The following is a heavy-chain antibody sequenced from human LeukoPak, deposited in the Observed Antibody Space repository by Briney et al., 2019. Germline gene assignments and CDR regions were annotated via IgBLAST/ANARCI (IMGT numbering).Heavy chain of an antibody. CDR3: ARDPKKYSNGLDY. Sequence: GGSLRLSCAATGFTFSSYWMSWIRQAPGKGLEWVSYISSSGSTIYYADSVKGRFTISRDNAKNTVYLQMNSLRAEDTAVYYCARDPKKYSNGLDYWGQGTLVTVSS. CDR1: GFTFSSYW. D-gene: IGHD4-11*01. J-gene: IGHJ4*02. CDR2: ISSSGSTI. V-gene: IGHV3-48*04.